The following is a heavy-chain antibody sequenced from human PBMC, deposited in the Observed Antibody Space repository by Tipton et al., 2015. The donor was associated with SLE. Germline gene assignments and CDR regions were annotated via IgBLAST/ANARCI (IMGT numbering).Heavy chain of an antibody. Sequence: SLRLSCKGSGYSFTSYWISWVRQMPGKGLEWMGRIDPSDSYTNYSPSFQGHVTISADKSISTAYLQWSSLKASDTAMYYCARQGYCSGGSCYSYYYYGMDVWGQGTTVTVSS. CDR2: IDPSDSYT. D-gene: IGHD2-15*01. V-gene: IGHV5-10-1*01. J-gene: IGHJ6*02. CDR1: GYSFTSYW. CDR3: ARQGYCSGGSCYSYYYYGMDV.